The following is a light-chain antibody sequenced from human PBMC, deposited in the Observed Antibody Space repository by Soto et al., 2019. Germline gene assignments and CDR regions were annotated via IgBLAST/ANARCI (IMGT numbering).Light chain of an antibody. CDR1: SSDVGSYNL. V-gene: IGLV2-14*02. J-gene: IGLJ2*01. CDR3: SSYTSSSTLVV. Sequence: QSVLTQPASVSGSPGQSITISCTGTSSDVGSYNLVSWYQQHPGKAPKLMIYDVSNRPSGVSNRFSGSKSGNTASLTISGLQAEDEADYYCSSYTSSSTLVVFGGGTKLTVL. CDR2: DVS.